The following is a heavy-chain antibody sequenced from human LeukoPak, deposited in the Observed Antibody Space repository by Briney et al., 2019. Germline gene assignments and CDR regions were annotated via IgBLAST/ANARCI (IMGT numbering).Heavy chain of an antibody. V-gene: IGHV4-30-2*01. CDR2: IYHSGTT. Sequence: NPSETLSLTCAVSGGSISGGGYSWSWIRQPPGEGLEWIGYIYHSGTTYYNPSLKIRVTISVDTSKNQFSLKLSSVTAADTAVYYCARRGDDSSGYLYNWFDPWGQGTLVTVSS. CDR3: ARRGDDSSGYLYNWFDP. D-gene: IGHD3-22*01. J-gene: IGHJ5*02. CDR1: GGSISGGGYS.